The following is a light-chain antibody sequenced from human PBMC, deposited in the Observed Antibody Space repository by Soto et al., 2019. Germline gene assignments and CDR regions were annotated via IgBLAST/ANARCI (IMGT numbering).Light chain of an antibody. CDR1: QSISSW. Sequence: DIQMTQSPSTLSASVGDRVTITCRASQSISSWLAWYQQKQGKAPKLLIYDASSLESGVPSRFSGSGSGTEFTLTISSLQPDDFATYYCQQYNSYSTWTFGQGTKVDIK. V-gene: IGKV1-5*01. CDR3: QQYNSYSTWT. CDR2: DAS. J-gene: IGKJ1*01.